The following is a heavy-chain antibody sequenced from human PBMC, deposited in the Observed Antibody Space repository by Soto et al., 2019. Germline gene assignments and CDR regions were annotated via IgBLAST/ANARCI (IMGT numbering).Heavy chain of an antibody. CDR2: IKQDGGEK. D-gene: IGHD2-15*01. CDR1: GFTFSSYW. CDR3: ATDYCSGGRCYGFYYCRRDL. V-gene: IGHV3-7*03. J-gene: IGHJ6*02. Sequence: LRLSCAASGFTFSSYWMSWVRQAPGKGLDWVAKIKQDGGEKYYVDSVKGGFTISRDNAKNSLYLQMNSLRAEDTAVYYSATDYCSGGRCYGFYYCRRDLWGQGKTGTVSS.